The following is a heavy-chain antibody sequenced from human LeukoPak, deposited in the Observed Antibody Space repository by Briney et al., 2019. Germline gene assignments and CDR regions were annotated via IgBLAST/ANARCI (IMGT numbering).Heavy chain of an antibody. CDR1: GGSISSYY. Sequence: SETLSLTCTVSGGSISSYYWSWIRQPAGKGLEWIGRIYTSGSTNYNPSLKSRVTMSVDTSKNQFSLKLSSVTAADTAVYSCARAFSIPAAGYYFDYWGQGTLVTVSS. D-gene: IGHD2-2*01. CDR3: ARAFSIPAAGYYFDY. J-gene: IGHJ4*02. V-gene: IGHV4-4*07. CDR2: IYTSGST.